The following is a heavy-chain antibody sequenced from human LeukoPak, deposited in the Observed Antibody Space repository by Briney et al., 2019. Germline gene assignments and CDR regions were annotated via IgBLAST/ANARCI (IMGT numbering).Heavy chain of an antibody. CDR3: PRDASYYYASGGKNWFDP. D-gene: IGHD3-10*01. Sequence: GASVKVSCKASGYTFSSYYMHWVRQAPGQGLEWMGTINPSGGNTIYAQKVQGRVTMTRDTSTSTVYMELRSLRSDDTAVYYCPRDASYYYASGGKNWFDPWGQGTLVTVSS. CDR2: INPSGGNT. CDR1: GYTFSSYY. J-gene: IGHJ5*02. V-gene: IGHV1-46*01.